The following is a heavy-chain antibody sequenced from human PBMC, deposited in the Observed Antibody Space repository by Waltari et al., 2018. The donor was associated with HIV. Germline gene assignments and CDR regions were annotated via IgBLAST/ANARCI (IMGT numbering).Heavy chain of an antibody. D-gene: IGHD2-15*01. Sequence: QVQLVQSGAEVRKPGSSVKVSCKASGGTFSSYSITWVRQAPGQGLEWMGRIIPILAIANYAQKFQGRVTITADKSTSTAYMEVSSLRSEDTAFYYCARGYDRGAFDIWGQVTMVTVS. CDR2: IIPILAIA. V-gene: IGHV1-69*02. J-gene: IGHJ3*02. CDR3: ARGYDRGAFDI. CDR1: GGTFSSYS.